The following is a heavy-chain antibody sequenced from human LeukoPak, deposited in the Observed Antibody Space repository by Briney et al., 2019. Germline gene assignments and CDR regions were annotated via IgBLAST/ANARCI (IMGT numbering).Heavy chain of an antibody. J-gene: IGHJ6*03. Sequence: ASVKVSCKASGYTFTGYYMHWVRQAPGQGLEWMGWINPHSGGTNYAQKFQGRVTMTRDTSISTAYMELSRLRSDDTAVYYCARDKEDGSGRGLNYYYYYYMDVWGKGTTVTASS. CDR3: ARDKEDGSGRGLNYYYYYYMDV. D-gene: IGHD3-10*01. V-gene: IGHV1-2*02. CDR1: GYTFTGYY. CDR2: INPHSGGT.